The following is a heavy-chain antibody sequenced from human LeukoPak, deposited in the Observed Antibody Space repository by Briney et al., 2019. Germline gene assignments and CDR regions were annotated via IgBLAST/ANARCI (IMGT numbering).Heavy chain of an antibody. J-gene: IGHJ3*01. D-gene: IGHD3-22*01. CDR1: GYRFTGYG. V-gene: IGHV1-18*01. CDR3: ARDRLTSSSFRHYYDTAGYQSDAFDL. Sequence: ASVKVSCKASGYRFTGYGFSWVRQAPGQGLEWMGWISAYSGTADYAQKVQGRVTMTTDTSTTTAYMELRSLRSDDTAVYYCARDRLTSSSFRHYYDTAGYQSDAFDLWGQGTMVTVSS. CDR2: ISAYSGTA.